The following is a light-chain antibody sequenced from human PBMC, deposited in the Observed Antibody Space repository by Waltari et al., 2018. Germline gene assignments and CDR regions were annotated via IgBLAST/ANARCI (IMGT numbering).Light chain of an antibody. J-gene: IGKJ3*01. Sequence: DIQMTQSPSSLSASVGDRVTITCRASQSISSYLNWYQQRPGKAPKLLIYAASSLQSGVPSRFSGRGSGTEFTLTISSLQPEDFATYYCQQSYSTPHFGPGTKVDIK. CDR3: QQSYSTPH. CDR1: QSISSY. CDR2: AAS. V-gene: IGKV1-39*01.